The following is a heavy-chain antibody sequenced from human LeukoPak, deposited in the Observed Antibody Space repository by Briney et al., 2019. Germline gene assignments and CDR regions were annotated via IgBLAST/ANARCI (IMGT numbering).Heavy chain of an antibody. CDR1: GGTFSSYA. J-gene: IGHJ4*02. CDR3: ARDIAVAGIGGGY. V-gene: IGHV1-69*04. D-gene: IGHD6-19*01. Sequence: SVKVSCKASGGTFSSYAISWVRQAPGQGLEWMGRIIPILGIANYAQKFQGRVTITADKSTSTAYMELRSLRSDDTAVYYCARDIAVAGIGGGYWGQGTLVTVSS. CDR2: IIPILGIA.